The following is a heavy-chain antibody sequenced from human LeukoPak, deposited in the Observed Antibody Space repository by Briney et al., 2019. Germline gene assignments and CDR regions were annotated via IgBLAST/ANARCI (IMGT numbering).Heavy chain of an antibody. CDR1: GDSFSRYY. CDR3: ARESGVAYYYYGMDV. V-gene: IGHV4-59*12. Sequence: SETLSLTCTVSGDSFSRYYWSWIRQPPGRGLEWIGYIYYTGGTDYNPSLKSRVTVSWDTSKNRFSLKLRSVTAADTAVYYCARESGVAYYYYGMDVWGQGTTVTVSS. D-gene: IGHD3-10*01. J-gene: IGHJ6*02. CDR2: IYYTGGT.